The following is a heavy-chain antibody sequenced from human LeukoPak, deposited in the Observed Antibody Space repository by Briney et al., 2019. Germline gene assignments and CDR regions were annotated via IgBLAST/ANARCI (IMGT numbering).Heavy chain of an antibody. D-gene: IGHD6-6*01. V-gene: IGHV3-23*01. CDR3: AKEGGSSSSWHYFDY. Sequence: GGSLRLSCAASGFTFSSYAMSWVRQAPGKGLEWVSAISGSGGSTYYADSVKGRFTISRDNSKNTLYLQMNSLRAEDTAVYCCAKEGGSSSSWHYFDYWGQGTLVTVSS. CDR2: ISGSGGST. J-gene: IGHJ4*02. CDR1: GFTFSSYA.